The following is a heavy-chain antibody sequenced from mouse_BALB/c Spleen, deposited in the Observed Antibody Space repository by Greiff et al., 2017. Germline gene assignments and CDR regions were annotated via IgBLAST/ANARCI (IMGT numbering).Heavy chain of an antibody. Sequence: EVQGVESGGGLVKPGGSLKLSCAASGFTFSSYAMSWVRQSPEKRLEWVAEISSGGSYTYYPDTVTGRFTISRDNAKNTLYLEMSSLRSEDTAMYYCAIYDPDEGFAYWGQGTLVTVSA. J-gene: IGHJ3*01. V-gene: IGHV5-9-4*01. CDR2: ISSGGSYT. CDR1: GFTFSSYA. CDR3: AIYDPDEGFAY. D-gene: IGHD2-3*01.